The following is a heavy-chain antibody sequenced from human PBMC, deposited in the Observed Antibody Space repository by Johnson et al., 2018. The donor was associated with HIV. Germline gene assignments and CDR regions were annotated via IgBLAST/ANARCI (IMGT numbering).Heavy chain of an antibody. CDR1: GFTFSSYW. CDR2: IKQDGSEK. CDR3: AKDLGGYSSSWNNAFDI. D-gene: IGHD6-13*01. V-gene: IGHV3-7*05. J-gene: IGHJ3*02. Sequence: VQLVESGGGLVQPGGSLRLSCAASGFTFSSYWMSWVRQAPGIGLEWVANIKQDGSEKYYVDSVKGRFTISRDNAKNSLYLQMNSLRAEDTAVYYCAKDLGGYSSSWNNAFDIWGQGTMVTVSS.